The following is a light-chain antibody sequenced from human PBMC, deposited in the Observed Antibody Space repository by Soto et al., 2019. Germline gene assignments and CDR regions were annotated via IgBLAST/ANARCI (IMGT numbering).Light chain of an antibody. J-gene: IGKJ2*01. V-gene: IGKV3-20*01. CDR1: QSVSSSY. CDR2: GAS. CDR3: QEYGSSPVYT. Sequence: EIVLTQSPGTLSLSPGERATLSCRASQSVSSSYLAWYQQKPGQAPRLLIYGASSRATGIPDRFSGSGSGADFTLTISSLEPEDFPVYSCQEYGSSPVYTFGQGTKLESK.